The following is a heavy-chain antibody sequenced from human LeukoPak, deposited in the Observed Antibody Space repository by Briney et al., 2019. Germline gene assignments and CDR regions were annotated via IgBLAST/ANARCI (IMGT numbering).Heavy chain of an antibody. CDR1: GFTFSDYG. Sequence: GGSLRLSCAPSGFTFSDYGMHWVRQAPGKARVWVAVIWYDGSNIYYADSVKGRFTISRDNSRNTLYLQMNSLRAEDTAVYYCVRELPPVVQYYFDHWGPGTLVTVSS. D-gene: IGHD2-21*01. J-gene: IGHJ4*02. V-gene: IGHV3-33*01. CDR3: VRELPPVVQYYFDH. CDR2: IWYDGSNI.